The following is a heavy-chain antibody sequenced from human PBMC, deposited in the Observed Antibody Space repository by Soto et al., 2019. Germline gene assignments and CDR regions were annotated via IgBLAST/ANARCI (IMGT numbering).Heavy chain of an antibody. CDR3: ARVRLLEWQHWFDP. CDR2: ISAYNGNT. V-gene: IGHV1-18*01. D-gene: IGHD3-3*01. CDR1: GYTFTSYG. Sequence: ASVNVSCKASGYTFTSYGISWVRRAPGQGLEWMGWISAYNGNTNYAQKLQGRVTMTTDTSTSTAYMELRSLRSDDTAVYYCARVRLLEWQHWFDPWGQRTLGTMSS. J-gene: IGHJ5*02.